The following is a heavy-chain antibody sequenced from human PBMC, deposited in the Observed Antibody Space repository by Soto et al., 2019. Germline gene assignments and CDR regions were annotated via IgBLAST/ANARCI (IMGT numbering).Heavy chain of an antibody. CDR1: GGSISSGGYY. Sequence: PSETLSLTCTVSGGSISSGGYYWSWIRQHPGKGLEWIGYIYYSGSTYYNPSLKSRVTISVDTSKNQFSLKLSSVTAADTAVYYCARVGYDFWSGYFQSYYYYYMDVWGKGTTVTVSS. V-gene: IGHV4-31*03. CDR3: ARVGYDFWSGYFQSYYYYYMDV. J-gene: IGHJ6*03. CDR2: IYYSGST. D-gene: IGHD3-3*01.